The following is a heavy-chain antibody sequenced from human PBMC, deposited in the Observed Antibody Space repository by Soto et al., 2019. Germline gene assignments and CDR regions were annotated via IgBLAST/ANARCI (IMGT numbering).Heavy chain of an antibody. CDR2: INHSGST. CDR1: GGSFSGYY. CDR3: ARGHEKVVTAKVYTIRQTSEDNWFDP. J-gene: IGHJ5*02. D-gene: IGHD2-21*02. V-gene: IGHV4-34*01. Sequence: PSETLSLTCAVYGGSFSGYYWSWIRQPPGKGLEWIGEINHSGSTNYNPSLKSRVTISVDTSKNQFSLKLSSVSAADTAVYYCARGHEKVVTAKVYTIRQTSEDNWFDPWGQGTLVTVSS.